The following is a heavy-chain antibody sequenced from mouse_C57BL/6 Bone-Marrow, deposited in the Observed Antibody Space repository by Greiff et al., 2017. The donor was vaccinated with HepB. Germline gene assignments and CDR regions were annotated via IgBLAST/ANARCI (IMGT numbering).Heavy chain of an antibody. D-gene: IGHD1-1*01. Sequence: EVNVVESGGGLVQPGGSLKLSCAASGFTFSDYGMAWVRQAPRKGPEWVAFISNLAYSIYYADTVTGRFTISRENAKNTLYLEMSSLRSEDKAMYYCARRPLYYGSSYAMDYWGQGTSVTVSS. CDR3: ARRPLYYGSSYAMDY. V-gene: IGHV5-15*01. J-gene: IGHJ4*01. CDR1: GFTFSDYG. CDR2: ISNLAYSI.